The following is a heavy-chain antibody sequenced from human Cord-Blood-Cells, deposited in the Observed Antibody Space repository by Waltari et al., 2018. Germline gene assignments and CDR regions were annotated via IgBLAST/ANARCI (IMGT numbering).Heavy chain of an antibody. J-gene: IGHJ4*02. V-gene: IGHV4-31*03. D-gene: IGHD2-2*02. CDR1: GGSISRGGYY. Sequence: QVQLQESGPGRVKLSQSLSPTCTVSGGSISRGGYYWSWISQHPGKGLEWIRYIYSSGSTYYNPSLKSRVTISVDPSKNQLSLKLSSVTAADTAVYYCAREALGYCSSTSCYIGDDYWGQGTLVTVSS. CDR3: AREALGYCSSTSCYIGDDY. CDR2: IYSSGST.